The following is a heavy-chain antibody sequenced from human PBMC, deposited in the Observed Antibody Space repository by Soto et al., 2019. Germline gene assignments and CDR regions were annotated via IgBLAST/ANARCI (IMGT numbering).Heavy chain of an antibody. CDR1: GGSISNYY. CDR3: ARESAGSGKNNWFDP. Sequence: NPSETLSLPCTVSGGSISNYYWSWIRQPPGKGLEWIGYIYYSASTEYNPPLKSRVTMSADTSKNPLSLKLTSVTAADTAVYYCARESAGSGKNNWFDPWGQGTLVTVSS. J-gene: IGHJ5*02. V-gene: IGHV4-59*01. CDR2: IYYSAST. D-gene: IGHD3-10*01.